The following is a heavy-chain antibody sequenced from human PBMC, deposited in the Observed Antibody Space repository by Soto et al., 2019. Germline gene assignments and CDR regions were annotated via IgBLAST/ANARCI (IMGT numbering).Heavy chain of an antibody. CDR3: ARAGGYYDSSGYYYLQRY. D-gene: IGHD3-22*01. V-gene: IGHV3-48*01. CDR2: ISSSSSTI. J-gene: IGHJ4*02. CDR1: GFTFSSYS. Sequence: PGGSLRLSCAASGFTFSSYSMNWVRQAPGKGLEWVSYISSSSSTIQYADSVKGRFTISRDNAKNSLYLQMNSLRAEDTAVYYCARAGGYYDSSGYYYLQRYWGQGTLVTVSS.